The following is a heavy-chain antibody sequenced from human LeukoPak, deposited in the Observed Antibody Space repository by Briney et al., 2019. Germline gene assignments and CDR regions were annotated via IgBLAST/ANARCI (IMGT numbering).Heavy chain of an antibody. CDR3: AREPMC. J-gene: IGHJ4*02. CDR1: GGSISSGGYS. CDR2: IYHSGST. Sequence: PSETLSLTCAVSGGSISSGGYSWSWIQQPPGKGLEWIGYIYHSGSTYYNPSLKSRVTISVDTSKNQFSLRLSSVSAADTAVYYCAREPMCWGQGTLVTVSS. V-gene: IGHV4-30-2*01.